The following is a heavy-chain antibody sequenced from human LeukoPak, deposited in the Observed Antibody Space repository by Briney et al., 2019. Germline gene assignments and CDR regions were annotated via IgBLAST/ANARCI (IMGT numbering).Heavy chain of an antibody. J-gene: IGHJ3*02. Sequence: GGSLRLSCAASGFTFSSFAMTWVRQAPGKGLEWVSVIYSGGSTYYADSVKGRFTISRDNSKNTLYLQMNSLRAEDTAVYYCARDSTYYDILTGYIPGAFDIWGQGTMVTVSS. CDR1: GFTFSSFA. V-gene: IGHV3-66*01. D-gene: IGHD3-9*01. CDR3: ARDSTYYDILTGYIPGAFDI. CDR2: IYSGGST.